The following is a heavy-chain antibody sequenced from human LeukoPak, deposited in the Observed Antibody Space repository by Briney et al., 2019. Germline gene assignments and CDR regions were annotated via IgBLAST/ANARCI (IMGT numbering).Heavy chain of an antibody. CDR3: ARELARKEMATIRRWFDP. J-gene: IGHJ5*02. Sequence: SETLSLTCTVSGGAISSYYWSWIRQPPGKGLEWIGYIYYSGSTNYNPSLKSRVTISVDTSKNQFSLKLSSVTAADTAVYYCARELARKEMATIRRWFDPWGQGTLVTVSS. CDR1: GGAISSYY. D-gene: IGHD5-24*01. CDR2: IYYSGST. V-gene: IGHV4-59*01.